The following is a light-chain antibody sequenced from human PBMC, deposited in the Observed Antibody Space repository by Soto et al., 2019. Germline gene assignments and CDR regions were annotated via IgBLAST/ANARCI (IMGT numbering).Light chain of an antibody. Sequence: QSVLTQPPSVSAAPGQQVTISCSRSSSNIGNDYVSWYQQLPGTAPKLLIYDNNKRAAGIPDRFSGSESGTSATLGITGLQTGDEADYYCGRWDSRLSTYVFGTGTKATV. CDR3: GRWDSRLSTYV. J-gene: IGLJ1*01. CDR1: SSNIGNDY. CDR2: DNN. V-gene: IGLV1-51*01.